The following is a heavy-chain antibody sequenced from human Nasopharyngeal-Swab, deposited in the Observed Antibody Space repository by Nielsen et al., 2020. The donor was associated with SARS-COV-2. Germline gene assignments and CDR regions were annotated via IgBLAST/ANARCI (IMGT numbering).Heavy chain of an antibody. J-gene: IGHJ6*02. D-gene: IGHD3-22*01. CDR2: INTNTGNP. V-gene: IGHV7-4-1*02. CDR3: ARGGGVRRYYDSSGYYYYYYGMDV. Sequence: ASVKVSCKASGYTFTSYAMNWVRQAPGQGLEWMGWINTNTGNPTYAQGFPGRFVFSLDTSVSTAYLQISSLKAEDAAVYYCARGGGVRRYYDSSGYYYYYYGMDVWGQGTTVTVSS. CDR1: GYTFTSYA.